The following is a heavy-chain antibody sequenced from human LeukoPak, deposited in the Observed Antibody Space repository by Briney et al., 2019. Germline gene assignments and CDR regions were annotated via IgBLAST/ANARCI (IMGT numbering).Heavy chain of an antibody. V-gene: IGHV3-21*01. CDR2: ISSSGDYI. D-gene: IGHD1-26*01. CDR3: ARADYRGNYLVY. Sequence: GGSLRLSCAASGFTFSSYGMNWVRQAPGKGLEWVSSISSSGDYINYADSVKGRFTISRDNAKNSLYLQMNSLRAEDTAVYYCARADYRGNYLVYWGQGTLVTVSS. J-gene: IGHJ4*02. CDR1: GFTFSSYG.